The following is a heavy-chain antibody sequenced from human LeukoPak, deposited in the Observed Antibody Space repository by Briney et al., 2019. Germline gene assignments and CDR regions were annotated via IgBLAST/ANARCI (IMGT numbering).Heavy chain of an antibody. CDR2: IYYSGST. CDR1: GGSISSSSYY. D-gene: IGHD6-19*01. V-gene: IGHV4-39*01. CDR3: ARHEGGAIAVAGNSWFDP. J-gene: IGHJ5*02. Sequence: SETLSLTCTVSGGSISSSSYYWGWIRQPPGKGLEWIGSIYYSGSTYYNPSLKSRVTISVDTSKNQFSLKLSSVTAADTAVYYCARHEGGAIAVAGNSWFDPWGQGTLVTVSS.